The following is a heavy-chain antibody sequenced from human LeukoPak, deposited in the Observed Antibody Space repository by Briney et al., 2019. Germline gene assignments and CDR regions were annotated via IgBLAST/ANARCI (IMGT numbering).Heavy chain of an antibody. CDR3: AKDRHTEYYDILTGYPFDP. Sequence: GGSLRLSCAASGFTFSSYAMSWVRQAPGKGLEWVSAICGSGGSTYYADSVKGRFTISRDNSKNTLYLQMNSLRAEDTAVYYCAKDRHTEYYDILTGYPFDPWGQGTLVTVSS. CDR1: GFTFSSYA. CDR2: ICGSGGST. J-gene: IGHJ5*02. D-gene: IGHD3-9*01. V-gene: IGHV3-23*01.